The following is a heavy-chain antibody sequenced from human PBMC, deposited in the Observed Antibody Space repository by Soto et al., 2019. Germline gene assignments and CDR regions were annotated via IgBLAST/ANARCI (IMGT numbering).Heavy chain of an antibody. CDR2: IYDSGTT. J-gene: IGHJ4*02. CDR3: ARQDCRSTTCSDFDS. V-gene: IGHV4-30-4*01. Sequence: QVQLQEAGPGLVKPSQTLSLTCTVSGVSISSGYYFWNWIRQPPGKGLEWLGYIYDSGTTYYNPSLKSRLVMSVDTSKNQFSLTLCSVTAADTAVYYCARQDCRSTTCSDFDSWGQGTLVTVSP. D-gene: IGHD2-2*01. CDR1: GVSISSGYYF.